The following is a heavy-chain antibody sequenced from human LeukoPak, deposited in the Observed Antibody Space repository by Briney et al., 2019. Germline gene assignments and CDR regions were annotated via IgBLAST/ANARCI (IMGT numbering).Heavy chain of an antibody. J-gene: IGHJ4*02. V-gene: IGHV3-23*01. Sequence: GGALRLSCAASVFTFSTYAGNWLRQAPGKGLEGVAVISGSGDSTYYADSVKGRFTISRDNSKDTLYLQMSKVRVDDTAVYYCARDRGRYYDSRGFYWGYYFDFWGQGILVTVST. CDR3: ARDRGRYYDSRGFYWGYYFDF. D-gene: IGHD3-22*01. CDR2: ISGSGDST. CDR1: VFTFSTYA.